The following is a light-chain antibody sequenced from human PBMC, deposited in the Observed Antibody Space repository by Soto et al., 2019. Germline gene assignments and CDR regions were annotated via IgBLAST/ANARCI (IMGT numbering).Light chain of an antibody. CDR2: EVN. J-gene: IGLJ2*01. V-gene: IGLV2-23*02. Sequence: QSVLTQPASVSGAPGQSNTISCTGTSSDVGKYTFVSWYGQHPGKAPKLIIFEVNKRPSGVSNRFSGSKSGNTASLTISGLQAEDEANYYCCLYGGSNNYVVFGGGTKLTVL. CDR1: SSDVGKYTF. CDR3: CLYGGSNNYVV.